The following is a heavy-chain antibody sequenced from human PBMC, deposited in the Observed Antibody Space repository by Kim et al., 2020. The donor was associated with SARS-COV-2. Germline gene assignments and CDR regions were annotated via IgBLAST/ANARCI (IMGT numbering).Heavy chain of an antibody. Sequence: SETLSLTCTVSGGSISSSSYYWGWIRQPPGKGLEWIGSIYYSGSTYYNPSLKSRVTISVDTSKNQFSLKLSSVTAADTAVYYCAVNSERWGSSWRLDYWGQGTLVTVSS. CDR2: IYYSGST. J-gene: IGHJ4*02. V-gene: IGHV4-39*01. CDR1: GGSISSSSYY. CDR3: AVNSERWGSSWRLDY. D-gene: IGHD6-13*01.